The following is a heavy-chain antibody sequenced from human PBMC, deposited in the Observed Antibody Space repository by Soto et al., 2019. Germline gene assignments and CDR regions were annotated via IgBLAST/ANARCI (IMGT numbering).Heavy chain of an antibody. J-gene: IGHJ4*02. D-gene: IGHD3-10*01. CDR1: GFTFSNYG. V-gene: IGHV3-30*18. CDR2: ISYDEKDK. CDR3: AKDRGPRVRGFDY. Sequence: QVQLVQSGGGVVQPGRSLRLSCEASGFTFSNYGMHWVRQAPGKGLEWVSVISYDEKDKFYVDSVKGRFTISRDSSRNTLYLQMNSLRTADTGVYYCAKDRGPRVRGFDYWGQGTLVTVSS.